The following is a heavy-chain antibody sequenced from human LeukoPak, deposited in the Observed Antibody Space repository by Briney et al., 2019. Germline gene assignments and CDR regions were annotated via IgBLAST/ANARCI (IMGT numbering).Heavy chain of an antibody. D-gene: IGHD6-13*01. J-gene: IGHJ3*01. V-gene: IGHV3-23*01. Sequence: GGSLRLSCAASGFTVSSFGMTWVRQAPGKGLEWVSAFSATDGSAQYAESVKGRFTISRDNSKNSLYLQMNSLRDEDTAVYYCAKARIAAAGTGAFDVWGQGTMVTVSS. CDR3: AKARIAAAGTGAFDV. CDR1: GFTVSSFG. CDR2: FSATDGSA.